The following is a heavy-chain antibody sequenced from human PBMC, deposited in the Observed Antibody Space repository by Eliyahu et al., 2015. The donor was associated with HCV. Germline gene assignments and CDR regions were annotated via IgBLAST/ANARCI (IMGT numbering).Heavy chain of an antibody. J-gene: IGHJ6*02. CDR1: GYTFTSYG. Sequence: EVKKPGASVKVSCKASGYTFTSYGISWVRQAPGQGLEWMGWISAYNGNTNYAQKLQGRVTMTTDTSTSTAYMELRSLRSDDTAVYYCARETYYDIFWGSSRGNYYYGMDVWGQGTTVTVSS. CDR3: ARETYYDIFWGSSRGNYYYGMDV. V-gene: IGHV1-18*01. D-gene: IGHD3-9*01. CDR2: ISAYNGNT.